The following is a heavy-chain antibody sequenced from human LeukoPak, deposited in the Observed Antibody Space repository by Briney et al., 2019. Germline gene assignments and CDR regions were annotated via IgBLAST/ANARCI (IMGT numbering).Heavy chain of an antibody. Sequence: SETLSLTCAVSGGSISSSYYWGWIRQPPGKGLEWIGSIYYSGSTYYNPSLKSRVTISVDTSKNQFSLKLSSVTAADTAVYYCARAVHTTSRESKKYYYDSSGYYPYYFDYWGQGTLVTVSS. CDR2: IYYSGST. V-gene: IGHV4-39*07. D-gene: IGHD3-22*01. CDR1: GGSISSSYY. J-gene: IGHJ4*02. CDR3: ARAVHTTSRESKKYYYDSSGYYPYYFDY.